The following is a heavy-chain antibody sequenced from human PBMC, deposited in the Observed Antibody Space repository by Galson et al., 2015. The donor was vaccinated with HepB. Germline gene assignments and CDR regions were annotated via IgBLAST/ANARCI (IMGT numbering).Heavy chain of an antibody. J-gene: IGHJ4*02. CDR3: ATENKHCGGDCYSWRE. V-gene: IGHV1-24*01. Sequence: SVKVSCKVSGYTLTELSMHWVRQAPGKGLEWMGGFDPEDGETIYAQKFQGRVTMTEDTSTDTAYMELSSLRSEDTAVYYCATENKHCGGDCYSWREWGQGTLVTVSS. D-gene: IGHD2-21*02. CDR1: GYTLTELS. CDR2: FDPEDGET.